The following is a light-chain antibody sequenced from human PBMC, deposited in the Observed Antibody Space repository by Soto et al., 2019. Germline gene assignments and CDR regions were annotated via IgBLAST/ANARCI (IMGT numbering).Light chain of an antibody. CDR3: PQYGSSPRT. V-gene: IGKV3-20*01. CDR2: GAS. Sequence: EIVLTQSPGTLSLSPGEGAALSCRASQSVNSRYLAWYRQKPGQAPRLLIYGASTRATGIPDRFSGSGSGTDVTLTISRLGPEDFAVYYCPQYGSSPRTFGQGTKVDIK. J-gene: IGKJ1*01. CDR1: QSVNSRY.